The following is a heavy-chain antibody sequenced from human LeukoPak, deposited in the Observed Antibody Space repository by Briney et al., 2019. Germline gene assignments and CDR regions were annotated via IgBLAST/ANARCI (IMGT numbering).Heavy chain of an antibody. CDR1: GYTFTGYY. CDR3: ARDRVPHSSGWYRSWYFDL. D-gene: IGHD6-19*01. Sequence: ASVKVSCKASGYTFTGYYMHWVRQAPGQGLEWMGWINPNSGGTNYAQKFQGRVTMTRDTSISTAYMELSRLRSDDTAVYYCARDRVPHSSGWYRSWYFDLWGRGTLVTVSS. CDR2: INPNSGGT. V-gene: IGHV1-2*02. J-gene: IGHJ2*01.